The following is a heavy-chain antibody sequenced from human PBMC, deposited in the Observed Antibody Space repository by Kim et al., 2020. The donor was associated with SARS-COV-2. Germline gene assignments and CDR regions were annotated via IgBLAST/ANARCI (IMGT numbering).Heavy chain of an antibody. J-gene: IGHJ6*01. D-gene: IGHD3-9*01. CDR2: ISDDGRNK. CDR3: LTGYLYGHYGLD. CDR1: GLSFRSYA. V-gene: IGHV3-30*04. Sequence: GGSLRLSCAGAGLSFRSYAIHWVRQTPRKGLEWVALISDDGRNKYYAGSVRGRFTISRDNSKNTVHLQMDSLKTEDTAVYRCLTGYLYGHYGLD.